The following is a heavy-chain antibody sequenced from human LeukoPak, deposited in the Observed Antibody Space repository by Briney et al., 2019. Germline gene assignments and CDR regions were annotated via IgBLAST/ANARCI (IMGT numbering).Heavy chain of an antibody. J-gene: IGHJ4*02. D-gene: IGHD5-24*01. CDR1: GYTFTGYY. V-gene: IGHV1-2*06. CDR3: AREVGDGYNFDY. Sequence: ASVKVSCKASGYTFTGYYMHWVRQAPGQGLEWMGRINPNSGGTNYAQKFQGRVTMTRDTSISTAYMELSRLRSDDTAVYYCAREVGDGYNFDYWGQGTLATVSS. CDR2: INPNSGGT.